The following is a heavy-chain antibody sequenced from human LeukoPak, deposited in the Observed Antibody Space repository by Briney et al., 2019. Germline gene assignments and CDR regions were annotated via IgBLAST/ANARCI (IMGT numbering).Heavy chain of an antibody. CDR2: IYGDDET. Sequence: GGSLRLSCAASGFTNTTNYMNWVRQAPGKGLEWVSVIYGDDETNYADSVKGRFTISRDNSKNTLYLQMNSLRADDTAVYYCAREAVMPVAPVKIGTSDRPLYEYYGLDVWGQGTTVTV. CDR3: AREAVMPVAPVKIGTSDRPLYEYYGLDV. D-gene: IGHD1/OR15-1a*01. V-gene: IGHV3-53*01. CDR1: GFTNTTNY. J-gene: IGHJ6*02.